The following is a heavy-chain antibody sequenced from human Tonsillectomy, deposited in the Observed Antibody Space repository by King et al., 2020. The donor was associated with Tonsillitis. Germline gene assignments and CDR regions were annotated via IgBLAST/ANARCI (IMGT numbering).Heavy chain of an antibody. V-gene: IGHV1-2*02. J-gene: IGHJ5*01. Sequence: QLVQSGAEVKKPGASVKVSCKASGYIFTAFYMHWVRQAPGQGLEWMGWINPNSGGTKYAQKFQGRVTMTRDTSISTAYMEVNRLRSDDTAVYYCARNYDDLTVFDYWSHGTLVTVSS. CDR2: INPNSGGT. CDR3: ARNYDDLTVFDY. D-gene: IGHD3-22*01. CDR1: GYIFTAFY.